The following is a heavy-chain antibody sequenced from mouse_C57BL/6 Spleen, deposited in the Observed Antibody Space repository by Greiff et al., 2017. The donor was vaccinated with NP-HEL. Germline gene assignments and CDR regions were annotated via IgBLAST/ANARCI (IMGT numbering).Heavy chain of an antibody. CDR1: GYTFTSYW. Sequence: VQLQQPGAELVRPGTSVKLSCKASGYTFTSYWMHWVKQRPGQGLEWIGVIDPSDSYTNYNQKFKGKATLTVDTSSSTAYMQLSSLTSEDSAVYYCARSSGSSYVGNYYAMDYWGQGTSVTVSS. J-gene: IGHJ4*01. CDR3: ARSSGSSYVGNYYAMDY. CDR2: IDPSDSYT. V-gene: IGHV1-59*01. D-gene: IGHD1-1*01.